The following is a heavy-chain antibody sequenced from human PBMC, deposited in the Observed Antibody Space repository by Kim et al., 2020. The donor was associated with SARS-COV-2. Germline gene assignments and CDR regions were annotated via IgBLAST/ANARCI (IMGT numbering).Heavy chain of an antibody. CDR3: AKDMSSSWYHGPINYYYYGMDV. D-gene: IGHD6-13*01. J-gene: IGHJ6*02. Sequence: GGSLRLSCAASGFTFDDYAMHWVRQAPGKGLEWVSGISWNSGSIGYADSVKGRFTISRDNAKNSLYLQMNSLRAEDTALYYCAKDMSSSWYHGPINYYYYGMDVWGQGTTVTVSS. CDR2: ISWNSGSI. CDR1: GFTFDDYA. V-gene: IGHV3-9*01.